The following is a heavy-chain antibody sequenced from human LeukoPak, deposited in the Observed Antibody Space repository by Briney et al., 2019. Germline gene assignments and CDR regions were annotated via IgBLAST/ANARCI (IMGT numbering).Heavy chain of an antibody. CDR2: LSDNGATT. J-gene: IGHJ4*02. V-gene: IGHV3-23*01. CDR1: GFTFSSYA. D-gene: IGHD1-26*01. CDR3: ARRVVGGSAGFDS. Sequence: RGSLRLSCPASGFTFSSYAMSWVRQAPGKGLDWVSALSDNGATTYYADSVKGRFTISRDNSNNTLYLQMNSLRAEDTAFYYCARRVVGGSAGFDSWGLGTLVTVSS.